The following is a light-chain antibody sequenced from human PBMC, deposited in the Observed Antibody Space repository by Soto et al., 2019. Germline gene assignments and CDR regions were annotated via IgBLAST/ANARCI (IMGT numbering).Light chain of an antibody. V-gene: IGKV1-5*03. CDR3: QQYHSYPFT. J-gene: IGKJ3*01. CDR1: QSITNW. Sequence: DIQMTQSPSTLSASVGDRLSITCRASQSITNWLAWYQQKPGKAPKLLIYKASSLQSEVPSRFSGSASGPEFTLTISSLQPDDFATYYCQQYHSYPFTFGPGTRWISN. CDR2: KAS.